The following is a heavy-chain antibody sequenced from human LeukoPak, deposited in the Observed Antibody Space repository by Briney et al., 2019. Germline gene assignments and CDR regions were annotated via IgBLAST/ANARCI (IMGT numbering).Heavy chain of an antibody. CDR2: IYYSGST. Sequence: SETLSLTCTVSGGSISSGGYYWSWIRQHPGKGLEWIGYIYYSGSTYYNPSLKSRVTISVDTSKNQFSLKLSSVTAADTAVYYCARDQYDILTGYNAGWFDPWCQGTLVTVSS. CDR3: ARDQYDILTGYNAGWFDP. D-gene: IGHD3-9*01. V-gene: IGHV4-31*03. CDR1: GGSISSGGYY. J-gene: IGHJ5*02.